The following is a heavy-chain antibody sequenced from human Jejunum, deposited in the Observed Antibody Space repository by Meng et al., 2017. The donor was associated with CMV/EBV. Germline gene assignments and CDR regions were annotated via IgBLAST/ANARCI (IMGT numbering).Heavy chain of an antibody. CDR2: FHSSGIT. Sequence: CTGSGGSISSGGYSWSWIRQPAGKGLEWIGRFHSSGITNYNPSLQSRVTISIDTSKNQFSLRLSSVTAADTAVYYCATGGDYSKVGYWGQGTLVTVSS. V-gene: IGHV4-61*02. CDR1: GGSISSGGYS. D-gene: IGHD2-21*02. CDR3: ATGGDYSKVGY. J-gene: IGHJ4*02.